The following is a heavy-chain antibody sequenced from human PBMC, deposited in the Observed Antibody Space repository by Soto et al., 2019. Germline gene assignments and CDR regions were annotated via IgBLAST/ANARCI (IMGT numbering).Heavy chain of an antibody. V-gene: IGHV1-18*01. CDR3: ASAAVAGIYYYGMDV. D-gene: IGHD6-19*01. Sequence: ASVKVSCKASGYTFTSYGISWVRQAPGQGLEWMGWISAYNGNTNYAQKLQGRVTMTTDTSTSTAYMELRSLRSDDTAVYYCASAAVAGIYYYGMDVWGQGTTVTVSS. CDR2: ISAYNGNT. CDR1: GYTFTSYG. J-gene: IGHJ6*02.